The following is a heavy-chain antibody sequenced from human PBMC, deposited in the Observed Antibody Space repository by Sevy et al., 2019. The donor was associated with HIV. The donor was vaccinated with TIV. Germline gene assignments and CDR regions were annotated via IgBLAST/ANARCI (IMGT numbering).Heavy chain of an antibody. V-gene: IGHV3-33*01. CDR3: ARSQDYYDSSGYYSNDAFDI. D-gene: IGHD3-22*01. Sequence: GGSLRLSCAASGFTFSSYGMHWVRQAPGKGLEWVAVIWYDGSNKYYAYSVKGRFTISRDNSKNTLYLQMNSLRAEDTAVYYCARSQDYYDSSGYYSNDAFDIWGQGTMVTVSS. CDR1: GFTFSSYG. J-gene: IGHJ3*02. CDR2: IWYDGSNK.